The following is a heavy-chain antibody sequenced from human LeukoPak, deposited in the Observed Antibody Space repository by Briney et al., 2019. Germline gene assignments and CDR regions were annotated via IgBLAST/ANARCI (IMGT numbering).Heavy chain of an antibody. V-gene: IGHV3-7*03. Sequence: GGSLRLSGAASGFTFSSYWMSWVRQAPGKGLEWVANIKQDGSEKYYVDSVKGRFTISRDNSKNTLYLQMNSLRAEDTAVYYCAKARLDSSSWYPPYYFDYWGQGTLVTVSS. D-gene: IGHD6-13*01. J-gene: IGHJ4*02. CDR3: AKARLDSSSWYPPYYFDY. CDR2: IKQDGSEK. CDR1: GFTFSSYW.